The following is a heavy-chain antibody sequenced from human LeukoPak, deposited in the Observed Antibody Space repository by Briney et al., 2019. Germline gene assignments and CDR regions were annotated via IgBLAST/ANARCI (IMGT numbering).Heavy chain of an antibody. CDR1: GFTFSYYA. CDR2: ISYDGKNE. CDR3: ARGRFCSSSTCSWPTYCYYYGMDV. V-gene: IGHV3-30*04. J-gene: IGHJ6*02. Sequence: PGGSLRLSCAASGFTFSYYAMHWVRQAPGKGLEWVAVISYDGKNEYYADSVKGRFTISRDDSENTLYLQMHSLTAEDTAMYYCARGRFCSSSTCSWPTYCYYYGMDVWGQGTTVTVSS. D-gene: IGHD2-2*01.